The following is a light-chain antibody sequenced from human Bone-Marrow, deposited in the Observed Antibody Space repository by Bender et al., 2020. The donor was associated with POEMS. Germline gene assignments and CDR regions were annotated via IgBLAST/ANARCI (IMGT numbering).Light chain of an antibody. Sequence: QSALTQPPSASGSPGQSVTISCTGTSSDVGGYNYVSWYQQHPGKAHRLMIYEVTKRPSGVPDRFSGSKSGNTASLTVSGLQVEDEADYYCSSHAGTNTFVFGTGTKVTVL. V-gene: IGLV2-8*01. CDR2: EVT. J-gene: IGLJ1*01. CDR3: SSHAGTNTFV. CDR1: SSDVGGYNY.